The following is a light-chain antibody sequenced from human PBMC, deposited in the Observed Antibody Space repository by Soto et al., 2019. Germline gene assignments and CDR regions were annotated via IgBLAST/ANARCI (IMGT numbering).Light chain of an antibody. J-gene: IGKJ5*01. CDR1: QDISNY. V-gene: IGKV1-27*01. Sequence: DIQMTQSPSSLSASVGDRITITCRASQDISNYLAWYQQKPGKVPKLLIYSASTLQSGVPSRFSGSGSGTDFTLIISSLQPEDVATYFCQKYNSAITFGQGTRLEIK. CDR2: SAS. CDR3: QKYNSAIT.